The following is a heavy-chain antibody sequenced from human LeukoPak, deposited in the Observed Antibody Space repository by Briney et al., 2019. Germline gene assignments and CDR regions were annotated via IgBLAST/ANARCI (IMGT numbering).Heavy chain of an antibody. D-gene: IGHD6-19*01. CDR2: TYSSGST. J-gene: IGHJ4*02. CDR1: GGSIISGTYY. CDR3: ARLGTGSGWFVGDY. Sequence: SETLSLTCTVSGGSIISGTYYWSWIRQPAGKGLEYIGRTYSSGSTNYNPSLKSRVTISVDTSKNQFSLKLSSVTAADTAVYYCARLGTGSGWFVGDYWGQGTLVTVSS. V-gene: IGHV4-61*02.